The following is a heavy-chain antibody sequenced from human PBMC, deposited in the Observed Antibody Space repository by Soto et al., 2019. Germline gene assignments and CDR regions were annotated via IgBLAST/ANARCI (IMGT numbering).Heavy chain of an antibody. CDR3: ARDATLYYYDSSGYIDY. J-gene: IGHJ4*02. D-gene: IGHD3-22*01. CDR2: MHPSGST. CDR1: GGSISTYY. V-gene: IGHV4-4*07. Sequence: QVQLQESGPGLVKPSETLSLTCTVSGGSISTYYWSWIRQPAGKGLEWIGRMHPSGSTNYNPSLKSRVTVSADTSKNQFSLKLSSVTAADTAVYYCARDATLYYYDSSGYIDYWGQGTLVTVSS.